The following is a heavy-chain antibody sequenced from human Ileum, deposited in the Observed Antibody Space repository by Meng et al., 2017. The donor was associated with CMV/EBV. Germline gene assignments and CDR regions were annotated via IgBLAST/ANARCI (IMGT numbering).Heavy chain of an antibody. CDR1: GGSMIRSRSY. D-gene: IGHD6-13*01. Sequence: SGGSMIRSRSYWGWIRPSPGKGLEWIGSSSYSKMTFYRPSFKSRVTVSVDTSKNQFSLNLNSVTAADSALYYCVMSGMSADGTFDYWGPGSLVTVSS. CDR2: SSYSKMT. CDR3: VMSGMSADGTFDY. J-gene: IGHJ4*02. V-gene: IGHV4-39*01.